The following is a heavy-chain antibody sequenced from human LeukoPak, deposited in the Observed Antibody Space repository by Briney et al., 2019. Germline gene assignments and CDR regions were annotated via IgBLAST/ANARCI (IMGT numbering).Heavy chain of an antibody. J-gene: IGHJ4*02. CDR1: GFTFSSYA. V-gene: IGHV3-23*01. D-gene: IGHD3-22*01. CDR3: WRYDGSGGTETPFDY. Sequence: PGGSLRLSCVASGFTFSSYAMSWVRQAPGKGLEWVSAISGSGGSTYYADSVKGRFTISRDNSKNTLYLQMNSLRAEDTAVYYCWRYDGSGGTETPFDYWGQGTLVTVSS. CDR2: ISGSGGST.